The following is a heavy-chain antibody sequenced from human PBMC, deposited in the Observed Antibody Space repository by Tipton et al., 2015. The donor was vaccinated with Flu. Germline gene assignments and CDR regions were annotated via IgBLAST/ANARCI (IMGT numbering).Heavy chain of an antibody. D-gene: IGHD2-2*01. CDR1: GGSISSYY. J-gene: IGHJ4*02. Sequence: TLSLTCTVSGGSISSYYWSWIRQPPGKGLERIGYIYYSGSTNYNPSLKSRVTISVDTSKNQFSLKLSSVTAADTAVYYCATLHCSSTSCYLDYWGQGTLVTVSS. CDR3: ATLHCSSTSCYLDY. CDR2: IYYSGST. V-gene: IGHV4-59*08.